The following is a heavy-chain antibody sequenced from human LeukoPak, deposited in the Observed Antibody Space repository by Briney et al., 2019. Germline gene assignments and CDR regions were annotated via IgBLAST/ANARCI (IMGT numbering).Heavy chain of an antibody. D-gene: IGHD2/OR15-2a*01. J-gene: IGHJ4*02. V-gene: IGHV3-23*01. Sequence: GGSLRLSCAASEFTFSTSAMSWVRQAPGKGLEWVSSISDSGGNTYYADSVKGRFTISRDNSKNTLYVQMSSLRAEDTAVYYCAKTFGLIDPFEYWGQGNLVTVSS. CDR2: ISDSGGNT. CDR3: AKTFGLIDPFEY. CDR1: EFTFSTSA.